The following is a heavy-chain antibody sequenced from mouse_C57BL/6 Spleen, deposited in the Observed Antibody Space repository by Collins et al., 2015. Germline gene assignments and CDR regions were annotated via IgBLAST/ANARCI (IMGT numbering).Heavy chain of an antibody. CDR1: GYTFTSYW. CDR3: AGEGTPDWYFDV. J-gene: IGHJ1*03. D-gene: IGHD2-14*01. Sequence: QVQLQQPGAELVKPGASVKMSCKASGYTFTSYWITWVKQRPGQGLEWIGDIYPGSGSTNYNEKFKSKATLTVDTSSSTAYMQLSSLTSEDSAVYYCAGEGTPDWYFDVWGTGTTVTVSS. V-gene: IGHV1-55*01. CDR2: IYPGSGST.